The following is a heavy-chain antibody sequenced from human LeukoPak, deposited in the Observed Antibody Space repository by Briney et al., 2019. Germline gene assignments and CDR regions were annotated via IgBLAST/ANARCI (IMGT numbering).Heavy chain of an antibody. J-gene: IGHJ5*02. CDR3: ARALYYDILTGFDP. D-gene: IGHD3-9*01. CDR2: IDPNSSNT. V-gene: IGHV1-8*02. Sequence: ASVKLTFNSSASTFTINNNNMVRHGTAQGLGLMGLIDPNSSNTGYAQNVQGRVTMTRNTSRSTAYMELSSRRPEDTAVYYCARALYYDILTGFDPWGQGTLVTVSS. CDR1: ASTFTINN.